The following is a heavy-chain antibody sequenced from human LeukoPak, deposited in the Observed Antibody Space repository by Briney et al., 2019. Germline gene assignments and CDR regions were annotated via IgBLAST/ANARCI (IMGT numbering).Heavy chain of an antibody. CDR2: IYSGGST. CDR1: GFTVSSNY. D-gene: IGHD1/OR15-1a*01. V-gene: IGHV3-66*01. Sequence: PGGSLRLSCAASGFTVSSNYMSWVRQAPGKGLEWVSVIYSGGSTYYADSVKGRFTISRDNSKNTLYLQMNSLRAEDTAVYYCASDVSLNKNFDYWGQGTLVTVSS. CDR3: ASDVSLNKNFDY. J-gene: IGHJ4*02.